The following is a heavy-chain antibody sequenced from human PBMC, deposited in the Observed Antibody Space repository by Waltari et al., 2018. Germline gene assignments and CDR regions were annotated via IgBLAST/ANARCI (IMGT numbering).Heavy chain of an antibody. CDR1: GFTFSSYA. D-gene: IGHD3-22*01. Sequence: EVQLLESGGGLVQPGGSLRLSCAASGFTFSSYAMSWVRQAPGKGLEWVSAISGSGGSTYFADSVKGRFTISRDNSKNTLYLQMNSLRAEDTAVYYCAKDQGYYDSSGQWAFDIWGQGTMVTVSS. CDR2: ISGSGGST. V-gene: IGHV3-23*01. J-gene: IGHJ3*02. CDR3: AKDQGYYDSSGQWAFDI.